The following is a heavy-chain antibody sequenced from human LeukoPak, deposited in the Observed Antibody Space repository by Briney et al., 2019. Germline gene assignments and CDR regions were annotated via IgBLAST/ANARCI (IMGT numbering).Heavy chain of an antibody. CDR1: GFTFSSYN. D-gene: IGHD5-12*01. V-gene: IGHV3-21*01. J-gene: IGHJ4*02. Sequence: PGGSLRLSCAASGFTFSSYNMNWVRQAPGKGLEWVSSISSSSSYIYYADSVKGRFTISRDNAKNSLYLRMNSLRAEDTAVYYCARVRGYAGWDWGQGTLVTVSS. CDR2: ISSSSSYI. CDR3: ARVRGYAGWD.